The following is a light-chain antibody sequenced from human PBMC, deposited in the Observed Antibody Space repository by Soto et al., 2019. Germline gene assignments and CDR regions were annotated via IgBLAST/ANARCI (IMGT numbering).Light chain of an antibody. V-gene: IGLV2-11*01. CDR2: DVS. CDR1: SSDVGGYKY. CDR3: NSYVAGSNV. J-gene: IGLJ1*01. Sequence: QSVLTQPRSVSGSPGQSVTISCTGTSSDVGGYKYVSWYQQHPGKAPKLMIYDVSKRPSGVPDRFSGSKSGNTASLTVSGLQTEDEADYYCNSYVAGSNVFGTGTKLTVL.